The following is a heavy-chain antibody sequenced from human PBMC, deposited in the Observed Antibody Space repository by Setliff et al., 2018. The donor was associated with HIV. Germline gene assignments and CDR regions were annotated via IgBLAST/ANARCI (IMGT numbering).Heavy chain of an antibody. CDR3: ASANWNYLGYWFDP. D-gene: IGHD1-7*01. CDR1: GGSISSGDYY. J-gene: IGHJ5*02. CDR2: VYHTGST. V-gene: IGHV4-61*08. Sequence: PSETLSLICTVSGGSISSGDYYWSWIRQPPGKGLEWIGTVYHTGSTIYNPSLQSRVIMSVDTSKNQFSLKLSSVTATDTAMYYCASANWNYLGYWFDPWGQGTLVTVSS.